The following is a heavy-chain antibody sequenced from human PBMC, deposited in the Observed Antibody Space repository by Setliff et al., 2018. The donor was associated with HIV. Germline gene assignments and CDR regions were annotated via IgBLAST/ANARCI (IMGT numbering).Heavy chain of an antibody. Sequence: SETLSLTCAVYGGSFSAYHWSWIRQTPGKGLEWLGEINHSGSTVYNLALESRVSMSIDTSENQFSLKLTSVTAADTAIYYCARGRDYTGSWFRPFYLDFWGHGNLVTVSS. CDR1: GGSFSAYH. CDR2: INHSGST. D-gene: IGHD3-3*01. J-gene: IGHJ4*01. CDR3: ARGRDYTGSWFRPFYLDF. V-gene: IGHV4-34*01.